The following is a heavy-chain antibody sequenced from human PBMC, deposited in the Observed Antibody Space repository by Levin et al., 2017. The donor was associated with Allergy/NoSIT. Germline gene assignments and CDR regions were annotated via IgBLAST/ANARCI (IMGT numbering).Heavy chain of an antibody. CDR3: AKARHYDFWSPER. V-gene: IGHV3-23*01. D-gene: IGHD3-3*01. Sequence: GGSLRLSCAASGFAFSSYAMSWVRQAPGKGLEWVSGISVSGVSTHYADSVKGRFIISRDNPKNTLYLQMNSLRAEDTAVYYCAKARHYDFWSPERWGRGTLVTVSS. CDR2: ISVSGVST. J-gene: IGHJ2*01. CDR1: GFAFSSYA.